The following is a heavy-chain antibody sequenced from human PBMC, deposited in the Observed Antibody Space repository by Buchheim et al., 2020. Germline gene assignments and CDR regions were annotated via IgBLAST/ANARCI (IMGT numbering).Heavy chain of an antibody. CDR1: GGSIKSSSHY. CDR3: ARFDEVVETGDPTGDY. J-gene: IGHJ4*02. D-gene: IGHD7-27*01. CDR2: VYFSGST. Sequence: QLQLQESGPGLVKPSETLSLTCIVSGGSIKSSSHYWAWIRQTPGKGLDWFGSVYFSGSTHYNPSLQSRVSMSADTSKNQFTLKLSSVTAADTAVYYCARFDEVVETGDPTGDYWGQGTL. V-gene: IGHV4-39*01.